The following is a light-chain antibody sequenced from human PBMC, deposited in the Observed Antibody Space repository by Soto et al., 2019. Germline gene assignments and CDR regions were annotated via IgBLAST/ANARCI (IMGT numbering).Light chain of an antibody. Sequence: DIQLTQSPSFLSASVGDRVTITCRASQGISSYLAWYQQKPGKAPKLLIYAASTLQSGVPSRFSGSGSGTEFTLTISSLQPEDFATYSCQQLNSYLTFGPGTKVDIK. J-gene: IGKJ3*01. CDR1: QGISSY. V-gene: IGKV1-9*01. CDR3: QQLNSYLT. CDR2: AAS.